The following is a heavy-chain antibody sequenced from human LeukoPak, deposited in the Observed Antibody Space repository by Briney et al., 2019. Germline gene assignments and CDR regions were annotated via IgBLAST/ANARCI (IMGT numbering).Heavy chain of an antibody. CDR3: ARGQYYYDTSGYYADY. D-gene: IGHD3-22*01. J-gene: IGHJ4*02. Sequence: GGSLRLSCAGAGFSFSKYAVHWVRQAPGKGLEWVAVISYDGSNKYYADSVKGRFTISRDNSKNTLYLQMNSLRAEDTAVYYSARGQYYYDTSGYYADYWGQGTLVTVSS. CDR2: ISYDGSNK. V-gene: IGHV3-30-3*01. CDR1: GFSFSKYA.